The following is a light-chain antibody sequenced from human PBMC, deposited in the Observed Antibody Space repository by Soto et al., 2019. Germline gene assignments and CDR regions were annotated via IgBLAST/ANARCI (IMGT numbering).Light chain of an antibody. Sequence: EIVLTQSPRTLSLSPGESATLSCRASQNVYINSLAWFQQKPGQTPRLLIYGPSTRAAGVPDRFTGSGSGADFALTITSLEPEDFAVYYCQWSGGSVSFGGGTKVE. V-gene: IGKV3-20*01. CDR1: QNVYINS. CDR2: GPS. CDR3: QWSGGSVS. J-gene: IGKJ4*01.